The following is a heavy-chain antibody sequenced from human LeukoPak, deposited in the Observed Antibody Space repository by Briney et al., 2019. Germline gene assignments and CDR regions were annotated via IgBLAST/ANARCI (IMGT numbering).Heavy chain of an antibody. V-gene: IGHV2-70*11. CDR1: GFSLSTSGMC. CDR3: ARIMVRGVTHAFDI. D-gene: IGHD3-10*01. CDR2: IDWDDDK. Sequence: SGPALVKPTQTLTLTCTFSGFSLSTSGMCVSWIRQPPGNALEWLARIDWDDDKYYSTSLKTRLTISKDTSKNQVVLTMTNMDPVDTATYYCARIMVRGVTHAFDIWGQGTMVTVSS. J-gene: IGHJ3*02.